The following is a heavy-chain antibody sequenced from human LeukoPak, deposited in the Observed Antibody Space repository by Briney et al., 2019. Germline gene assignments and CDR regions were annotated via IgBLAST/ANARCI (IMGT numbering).Heavy chain of an antibody. J-gene: IGHJ3*02. V-gene: IGHV3-30*03. CDR3: TTEKEYCSGDTCYLVAFDI. CDR1: GFTFSFYG. Sequence: GGSLRLSCAASGFTFSFYGIHWVRQAPGKGLEWVAVISDDGSTKYYSDSVKGRFTVSRDNSKDTLYLQMNSLTIEDTAVYFCTTEKEYCSGDTCYLVAFDIWGQGTLVTVSS. D-gene: IGHD2-15*01. CDR2: ISDDGSTK.